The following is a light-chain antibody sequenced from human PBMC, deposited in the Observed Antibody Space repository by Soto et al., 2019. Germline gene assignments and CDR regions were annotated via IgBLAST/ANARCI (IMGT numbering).Light chain of an antibody. CDR3: QQYGSSPLT. CDR2: RAS. V-gene: IGKV3-20*01. CDR1: QSVSSDY. J-gene: IGKJ4*01. Sequence: EIVLTQSPGTLSLSPGERATLSCRASQSVSSDYLAWYQQKPGQTPKVLIYRASSRATGIPDRFSGSGSGTDFTLTISRLEPEEFAVYYCQQYGSSPLTFGGGTKVEIK.